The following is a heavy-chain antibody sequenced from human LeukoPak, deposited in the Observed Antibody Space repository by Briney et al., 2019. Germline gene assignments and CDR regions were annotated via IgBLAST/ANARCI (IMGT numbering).Heavy chain of an antibody. J-gene: IGHJ6*04. CDR3: AELGITMIGGV. D-gene: IGHD3-10*02. CDR1: GFTFDDYA. Sequence: GGSLRLSCAASGFTFDDYAMHWVRQAPGKGLEWVSGISGNGGSIGYADSVKGRFTISRDNPKNSLYLPMNSLRAEDTAVYYCAELGITMIGGVWGKGTTLTISS. V-gene: IGHV3-9*01. CDR2: ISGNGGSI.